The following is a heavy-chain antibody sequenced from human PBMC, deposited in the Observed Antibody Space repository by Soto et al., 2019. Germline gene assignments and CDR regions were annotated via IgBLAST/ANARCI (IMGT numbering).Heavy chain of an antibody. J-gene: IGHJ4*02. V-gene: IGHV3-23*01. Sequence: GGSLRLSCAASGFTFSSYAMSWVRQAPGKGMEWVAAISGSGGSTYYADSVKGRFTISRDNSKSTLYLQMNSLRAEDTAVYYCATLQGTYYYGSGSYYLPYWGQGTLVTVSS. CDR1: GFTFSSYA. CDR2: ISGSGGST. D-gene: IGHD3-10*01. CDR3: ATLQGTYYYGSGSYYLPY.